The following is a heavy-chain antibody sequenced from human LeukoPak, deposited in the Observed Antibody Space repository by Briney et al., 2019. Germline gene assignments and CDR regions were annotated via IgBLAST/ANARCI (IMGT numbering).Heavy chain of an antibody. V-gene: IGHV3-53*05. J-gene: IGHJ4*02. CDR1: GFIVSYNY. Sequence: GGSLRLSCAASGFIVSYNYMTWVRQAPGKGLEWVAVIYTSGGTYYADSVKGRFTISRDNAKNSLYLQMNSLRAEDTALYYCAKDKTAEPQGTLYYWGQGTLVTVSS. CDR3: AKDKTAEPQGTLYY. CDR2: IYTSGGT. D-gene: IGHD1-14*01.